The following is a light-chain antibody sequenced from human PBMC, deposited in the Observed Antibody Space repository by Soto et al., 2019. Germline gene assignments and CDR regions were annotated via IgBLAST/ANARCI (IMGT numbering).Light chain of an antibody. V-gene: IGLV1-47*01. Sequence: QSALPQPPSASGTPGQRVTISCSTTNSRSGSNYVYWYQQLPGAAPKLLIYRNDQRPSGVLDRFSASKSGTSASLAISGLRSEDEADYFCAKWDNSLRVYVFGSGTKLTVL. CDR2: RND. CDR3: AKWDNSLRVYV. CDR1: NSRSGSNY. J-gene: IGLJ1*01.